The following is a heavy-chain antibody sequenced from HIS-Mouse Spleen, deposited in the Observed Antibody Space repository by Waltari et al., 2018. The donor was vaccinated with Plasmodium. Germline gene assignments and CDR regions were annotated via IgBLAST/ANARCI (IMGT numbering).Heavy chain of an antibody. CDR2: IYYSGST. V-gene: IGHV4-31*03. CDR1: GCSIVSGGYY. J-gene: IGHJ4*02. CDR3: ARSIAATVTFYFDY. Sequence: QVQLQESGPGLVKPSQTLSLTCPVYGCSIVSGGYYWSWIRQNPGKGLEWIGYIYYSGSTYYNPSLKSRVTISVDTSKNQFSLKLSSVTAADTAVYYCARSIAATVTFYFDYWGQGTLVTVSS. D-gene: IGHD6-13*01.